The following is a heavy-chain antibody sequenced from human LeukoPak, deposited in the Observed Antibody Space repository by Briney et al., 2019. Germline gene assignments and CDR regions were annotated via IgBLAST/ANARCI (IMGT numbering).Heavy chain of an antibody. D-gene: IGHD2-2*01. CDR1: GGSISSYY. V-gene: IGHV4-4*07. J-gene: IGHJ3*02. CDR2: IYTSGST. CDR3: ARGAAAGGAFDI. Sequence: SETLSLTCTVSGGSISSYYWSWIRQPAGEGLEWIGRIYTSGSTNYNPSLKSRVTMSVDTSKNQFSLKLSSVTAADTAVYYCARGAAAGGAFDIWGQGTMVTVSS.